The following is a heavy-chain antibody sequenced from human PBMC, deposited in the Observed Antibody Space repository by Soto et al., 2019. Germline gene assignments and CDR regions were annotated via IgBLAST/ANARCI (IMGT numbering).Heavy chain of an antibody. J-gene: IGHJ4*02. CDR1: GYTFTSYY. CDR2: INPSGGST. Sequence: ASVKVSCKASGYTFTSYYMHWVRQAPGQGLEWMGIINPSGGSTSYAQKFQGRVTMTRDTSTSTVYMELSSLRSEDTAVYYCARFIDDILTGYEIFDYWGQGPLVTVSS. D-gene: IGHD3-9*01. V-gene: IGHV1-46*01. CDR3: ARFIDDILTGYEIFDY.